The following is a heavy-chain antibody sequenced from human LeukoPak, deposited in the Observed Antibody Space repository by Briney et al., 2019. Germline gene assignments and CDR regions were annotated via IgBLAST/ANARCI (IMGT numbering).Heavy chain of an antibody. J-gene: IGHJ5*02. V-gene: IGHV1-69*13. CDR1: GGTFSSYA. CDR3: ARDRYSSGWSDRYNWFDP. D-gene: IGHD6-19*01. CDR2: IIPIFGTA. Sequence: SVKVSFKASGGTFSSYAISWVRQAPGQGLEWMGGIIPIFGTANYAQKFQGRVTITADESTSTAYMELSSLRSEDTAVYYCARDRYSSGWSDRYNWFDPWGQGTLVTVSS.